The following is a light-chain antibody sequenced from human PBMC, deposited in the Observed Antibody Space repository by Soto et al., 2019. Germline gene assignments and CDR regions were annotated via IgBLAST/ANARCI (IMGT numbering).Light chain of an antibody. V-gene: IGLV2-8*01. CDR3: SSYAATVYV. CDR2: EVS. J-gene: IGLJ1*01. CDR1: SSDVGGYNI. Sequence: QSALTQPPSASGSPGQSVTISCTGTSSDVGGYNIVSWFQQHPGKVPKLIMYEVSKRPSGVPDRFSGSKSGNTASLTVSGLQADDEADYYCSSYAATVYVFGTGTKVTVL.